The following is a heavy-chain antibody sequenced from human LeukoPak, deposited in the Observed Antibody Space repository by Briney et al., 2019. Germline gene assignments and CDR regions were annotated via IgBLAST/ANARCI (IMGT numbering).Heavy chain of an antibody. CDR1: GFTFSSYS. D-gene: IGHD1-1*01. CDR3: ARDLGVERGALDY. V-gene: IGHV3-48*01. Sequence: GGSLRLSCAASGFTFSSYSMNWVRQAPGKGLEWVSYISSSSSTIYYADSVKGRFTISRDNAKNSLYLQMNSLRAEDTAVYYCARDLGVERGALDYWGQGTLVTVSS. CDR2: ISSSSSTI. J-gene: IGHJ4*02.